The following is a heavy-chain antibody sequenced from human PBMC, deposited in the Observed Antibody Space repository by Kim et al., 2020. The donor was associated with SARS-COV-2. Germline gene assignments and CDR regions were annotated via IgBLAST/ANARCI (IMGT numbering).Heavy chain of an antibody. D-gene: IGHD3-22*01. V-gene: IGHV1-69*04. Sequence: PKFRGRVTITADKSTSTAYMELSSLRSEDTAVYYCARETLLADSSPTFDYWGQGTLVTVSS. CDR3: ARETLLADSSPTFDY. J-gene: IGHJ4*02.